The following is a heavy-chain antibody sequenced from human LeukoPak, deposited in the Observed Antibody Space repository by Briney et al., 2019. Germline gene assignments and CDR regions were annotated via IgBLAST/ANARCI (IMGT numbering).Heavy chain of an antibody. CDR2: TYSGGST. Sequence: GGSLRLSCAASGFTVSSNYMSWVRQAPGKGLEWVSVTYSGGSTYYADSVRGRFTISRDNSKNTLYLQMNSLRAEDTAVYYCARAEGYDSSGYYFDYWGQGTLVTVSS. D-gene: IGHD3-22*01. CDR3: ARAEGYDSSGYYFDY. CDR1: GFTVSSNY. V-gene: IGHV3-66*01. J-gene: IGHJ4*02.